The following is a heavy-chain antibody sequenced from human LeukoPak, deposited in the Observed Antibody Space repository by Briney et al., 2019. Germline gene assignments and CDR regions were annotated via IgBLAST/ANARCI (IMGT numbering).Heavy chain of an antibody. J-gene: IGHJ6*03. D-gene: IGHD2-21*02. CDR2: INPNNGDT. Sequence: ASVKVSCKASGSTFTDYYIHWVRQAPGQGLEWMGWINPNNGDTNCAQKFQDRVTMTRDTSISRAYMELSRLTSDDTAVYYCAREDCGGDCSLHYYHMDVWGKGTTVTVSS. V-gene: IGHV1-2*02. CDR3: AREDCGGDCSLHYYHMDV. CDR1: GSTFTDYY.